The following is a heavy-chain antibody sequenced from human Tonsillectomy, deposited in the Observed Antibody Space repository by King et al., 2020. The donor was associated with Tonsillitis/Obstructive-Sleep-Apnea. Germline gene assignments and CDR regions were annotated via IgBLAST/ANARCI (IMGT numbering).Heavy chain of an antibody. D-gene: IGHD6-19*01. J-gene: IGHJ2*01. CDR1: GGSISSSSHH. V-gene: IGHV4-39*01. CDR2: IYYSGST. CDR3: ARRNQAVPGQWSVDL. Sequence: QLQESGPGLVKPSETLSLTCTVSGGSISSSSHHWGWIRQPPGKGLEWIGDIYYSGSTYYNPSLKSRVTISVDTSKNQVSLKLSSVTAADTAVYYCARRNQAVPGQWSVDLWGRGTLVTVSS.